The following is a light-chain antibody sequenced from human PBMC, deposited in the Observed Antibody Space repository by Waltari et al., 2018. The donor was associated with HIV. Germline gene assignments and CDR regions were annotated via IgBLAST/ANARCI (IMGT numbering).Light chain of an antibody. V-gene: IGKV1-39*01. CDR3: HQSYNSPLT. CDR1: QSVSYN. J-gene: IGKJ3*01. CDR2: DAS. Sequence: IQMVQSPSSLSASVGDSVSITCRASQSVSYNVNWYQQKPGKAPKVLIYDASNLQSGVPSRFSGSGSGTDFTLTINSLQPDDFATYFCHQSYNSPLTFGPGTKVEI.